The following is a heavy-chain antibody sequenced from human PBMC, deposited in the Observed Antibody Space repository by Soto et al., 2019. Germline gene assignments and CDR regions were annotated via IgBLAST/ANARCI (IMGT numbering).Heavy chain of an antibody. CDR2: IKSKTDGGTT. CDR3: TTDYATVTY. CDR1: GFTFSNAW. D-gene: IGHD4-17*01. Sequence: EVQLVESGGGLVKPGGSLRLSCAASGFTFSNAWMSWVRQAPGKGLEWVGHIKSKTDGGTTDYAAPVKGRFTISRDDSKHTLYLQMNSLKTEDTAVYYCTTDYATVTYWGQGTLVTVSS. V-gene: IGHV3-15*01. J-gene: IGHJ4*02.